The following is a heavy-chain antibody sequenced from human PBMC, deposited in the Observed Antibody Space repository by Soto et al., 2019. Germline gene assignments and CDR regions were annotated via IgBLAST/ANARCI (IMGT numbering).Heavy chain of an antibody. V-gene: IGHV4-31*03. CDR1: GGAISSGGYY. Sequence: SETLSLTSTVSGGAISSGGYYWSWIRQHPGKGLEWIGYIYYSGSTYYNPSLKSRVTISVDTSKNQFSLKLSSVTAADTAVYYCERDNGYYYYMDVWGKGTTVTVSS. CDR2: IYYSGST. J-gene: IGHJ6*03. CDR3: ERDNGYYYYMDV.